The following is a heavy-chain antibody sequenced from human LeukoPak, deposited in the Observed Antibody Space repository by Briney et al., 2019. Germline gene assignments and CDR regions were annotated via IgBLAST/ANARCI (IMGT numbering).Heavy chain of an antibody. CDR2: IYYSGST. CDR3: ARVEGAAAVLGYYYYMDV. V-gene: IGHV4-39*07. J-gene: IGHJ6*03. Sequence: SETLSLTCTVSGGSTSSSSYYWGWIRQPPGKGLEWIGSIYYSGSTYYNPSLKSRVTISVDTSKNQFSLKLSSVTAADTAVYYCARVEGAAAVLGYYYYMDVWGKGTTVTVSS. D-gene: IGHD6-13*01. CDR1: GGSTSSSSYY.